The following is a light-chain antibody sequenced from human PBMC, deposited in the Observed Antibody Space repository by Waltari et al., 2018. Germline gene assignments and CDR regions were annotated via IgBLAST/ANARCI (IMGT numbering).Light chain of an antibody. J-gene: IGKJ2*03. Sequence: DIQMTQSPSSLSASVGDTVTIPCRASQGISSWLTWYQQKPGKVPKLLIYKASSLESGVPSRFSGSGSGTDFTLTISSLQPEDFATYYCLQYSSSPYSFGQGTKVEIK. V-gene: IGKV1D-16*01. CDR1: QGISSW. CDR2: KAS. CDR3: LQYSSSPYS.